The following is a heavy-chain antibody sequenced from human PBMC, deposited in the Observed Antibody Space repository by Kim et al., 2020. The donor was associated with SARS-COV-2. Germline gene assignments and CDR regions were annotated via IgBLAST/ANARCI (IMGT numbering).Heavy chain of an antibody. CDR3: ARDRITMVRGRADWVDP. J-gene: IGHJ5*02. CDR2: INPNSGGT. V-gene: IGHV1-2*02. CDR1: GYTFTGYY. D-gene: IGHD3-10*01. Sequence: ASVKVSCKASGYTFTGYYMHWVRQAPGQGLEWMGWINPNSGGTNYAQKFQGRVTMTRDTSISTAYMELSRLRSDDTAVYYCARDRITMVRGRADWVDPWGQGTLVTVSS.